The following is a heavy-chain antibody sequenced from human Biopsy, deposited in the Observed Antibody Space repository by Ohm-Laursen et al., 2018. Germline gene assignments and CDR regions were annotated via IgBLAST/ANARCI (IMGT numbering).Heavy chain of an antibody. CDR3: ARDPGQDGAIDF. CDR1: GSGGSIHG. J-gene: IGHJ4*02. Sequence: GSLTLSCTCTGSGGSIHGMAWVRHGPRKGLGWVSGSRDSGDSAYNADSVKARFTISRDTSKSTLFLQMDSLGVDAPAVYHFARDPGQDGAIDFWGQGTLVTVSS. CDR2: SRDSGDSA. V-gene: IGHV3-23*01. D-gene: IGHD4/OR15-4a*01.